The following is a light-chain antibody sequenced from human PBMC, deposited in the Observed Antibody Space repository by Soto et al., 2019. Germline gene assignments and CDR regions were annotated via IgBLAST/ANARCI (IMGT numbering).Light chain of an antibody. V-gene: IGKV3D-15*02. Sequence: EIVMTQSPATLSVSPGERATLSCRASQSVSSNLAWYQQKPGQAPRLLIYGASNRATGIPARFSGSGSGTDFTLTISSLEPEDSAVYYCQQYGSSPITFGQGTRLEIK. J-gene: IGKJ5*01. CDR3: QQYGSSPIT. CDR1: QSVSSN. CDR2: GAS.